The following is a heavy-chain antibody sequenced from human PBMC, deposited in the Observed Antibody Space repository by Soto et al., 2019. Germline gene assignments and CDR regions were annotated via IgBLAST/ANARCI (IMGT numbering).Heavy chain of an antibody. CDR2: IYPGDSDI. J-gene: IGHJ2*01. CDR1: GYSFPSYW. V-gene: IGHV5-51*01. D-gene: IGHD6-13*01. Sequence: GEFLKISCKASGYSFPSYWIAWVRQMPGKGLEWMGIIYPGDSDIRYSPSFQGQVTISSDKSIATAYLQWRSLKASDSAMYYCAGPPSGAAGGSRWFFDVWGRGTLVTVSS. CDR3: AGPPSGAAGGSRWFFDV.